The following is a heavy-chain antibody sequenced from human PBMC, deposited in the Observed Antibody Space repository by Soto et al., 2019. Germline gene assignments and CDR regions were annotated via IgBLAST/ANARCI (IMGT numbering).Heavy chain of an antibody. Sequence: SETLSLTCAVSGYSISSGYYWGWIRQPPGKGLEWIGSIYHSGSTYYNPPLKSRVTISVDTSKNQFSLKLSSVTAADTAVYYCASNYYDSSGYFDYWGQGTLVTVSS. CDR1: GYSISSGYY. D-gene: IGHD3-22*01. V-gene: IGHV4-38-2*01. CDR3: ASNYYDSSGYFDY. CDR2: IYHSGST. J-gene: IGHJ4*02.